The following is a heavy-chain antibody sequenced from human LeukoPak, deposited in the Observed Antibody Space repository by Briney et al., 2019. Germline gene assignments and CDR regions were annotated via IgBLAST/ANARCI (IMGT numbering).Heavy chain of an antibody. CDR1: GGTFNNFA. CDR2: IIPMSGTA. V-gene: IGHV1-69*13. D-gene: IGHD3-3*01. J-gene: IGHJ4*02. Sequence: ASVKVSCKASGGTFNNFAISWVRQAPGQGLEWVGGIIPMSGTANYAQKFQGRVTITADESASTAYMELSSLRSEDTAIYYCASPVKYYDTWSGYPPFDYWGQGTLVTVSP. CDR3: ASPVKYYDTWSGYPPFDY.